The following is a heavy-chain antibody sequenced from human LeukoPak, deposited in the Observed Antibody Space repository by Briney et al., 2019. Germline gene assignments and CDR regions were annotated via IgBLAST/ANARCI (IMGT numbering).Heavy chain of an antibody. CDR2: ISYDGSNK. CDR3: AKDGGYCSSTSCYRGWFDP. CDR1: GFTFSSYG. V-gene: IGHV3-30*18. D-gene: IGHD2-2*01. J-gene: IGHJ5*02. Sequence: PGGSLRLSCAASGFTFSSYGMHWVRQAPGKGLEWVAVISYDGSNKYYADSVKGRFTISRDNSKNTLYLQMSSLRAEDTAVYYCAKDGGYCSSTSCYRGWFDPWGQGTLVTVSS.